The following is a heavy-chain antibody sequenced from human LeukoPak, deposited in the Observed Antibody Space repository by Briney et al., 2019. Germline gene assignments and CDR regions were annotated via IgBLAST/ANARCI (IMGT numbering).Heavy chain of an antibody. Sequence: PGGSLRLSCAASGLTFSRYWMTWVRQAPGKGLEWVANIKEDGSAKSYVDSVRGRFNISRGNAKNSLYLQMNSLRVEDTAVYYCARDYDYYSGHNLDAFDIWGQGGTCSVSS. D-gene: IGHD2-15*01. V-gene: IGHV3-7*01. CDR1: GLTFSRYW. CDR3: ARDYDYYSGHNLDAFDI. J-gene: IGHJ3*02. CDR2: IKEDGSAK.